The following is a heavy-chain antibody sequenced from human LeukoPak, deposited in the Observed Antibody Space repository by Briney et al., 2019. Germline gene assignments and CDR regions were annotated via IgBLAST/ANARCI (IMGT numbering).Heavy chain of an antibody. V-gene: IGHV3-23*01. D-gene: IGHD5-18*01. J-gene: IGHJ4*02. CDR1: GFTFSSYA. Sequence: GGSLRLSCAASGFTFSSYAMSWVRQAPGKGLEWVSAISGSGGSTYYADSVKGRFTISGDNAKNSLYLQMNSLRAEDTAVYYCASEGEIDYGYFYWGQGTLVTVSS. CDR2: ISGSGGST. CDR3: ASEGEIDYGYFY.